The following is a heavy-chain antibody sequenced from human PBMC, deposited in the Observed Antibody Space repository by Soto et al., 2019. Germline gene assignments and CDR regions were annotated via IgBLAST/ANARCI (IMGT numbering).Heavy chain of an antibody. CDR3: ARDYRAVAGRGWFDP. V-gene: IGHV3-48*02. CDR1: GFTFSSYS. Sequence: GGSLRLSCAASGFTFSSYSMNWVRQAPGKGLEWVSYISSSSSTIYYADSVKGRFTISRDNAKNSLYLQMNSLRDEDTAVYYCARDYRAVAGRGWFDPWGQGTLVTVSS. D-gene: IGHD6-19*01. CDR2: ISSSSSTI. J-gene: IGHJ5*02.